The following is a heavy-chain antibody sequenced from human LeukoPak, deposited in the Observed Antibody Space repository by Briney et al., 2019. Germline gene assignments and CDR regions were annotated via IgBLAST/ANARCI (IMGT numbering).Heavy chain of an antibody. Sequence: PSETLSLTCTVSGGSISSYYWSWIRQPPGKGLEWIGYIYYSGSTNYNPSLKSRVTISVDTSKNQFSLKLSSVTAADTAVYYCAKGTGYDSSGYYCTTWGQGTLVTVSS. D-gene: IGHD3-22*01. J-gene: IGHJ4*02. V-gene: IGHV4-59*12. CDR1: GGSISSYY. CDR2: IYYSGST. CDR3: AKGTGYDSSGYYCTT.